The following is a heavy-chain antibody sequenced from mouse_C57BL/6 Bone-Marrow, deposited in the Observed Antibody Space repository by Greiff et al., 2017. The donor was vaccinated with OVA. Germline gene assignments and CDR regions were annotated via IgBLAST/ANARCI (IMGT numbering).Heavy chain of an antibody. Sequence: EVQLQQSGPELVKPGASVKISCKASGYTFTDYYMNWVKQSHGKSLEWIGDINPNNGGTSYNQKFKGKATLTVDKSSSTAYMELRSLTSEDSAVYYCARGGLRRGYYAMDYWGQGTSVTVSS. V-gene: IGHV1-26*01. CDR1: GYTFTDYY. D-gene: IGHD2-4*01. CDR3: ARGGLRRGYYAMDY. CDR2: INPNNGGT. J-gene: IGHJ4*01.